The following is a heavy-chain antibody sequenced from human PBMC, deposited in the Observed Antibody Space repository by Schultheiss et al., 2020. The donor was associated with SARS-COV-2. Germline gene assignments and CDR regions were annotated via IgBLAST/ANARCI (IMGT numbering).Heavy chain of an antibody. D-gene: IGHD3-3*01. CDR3: AHSGYDFWSGYTNNWFDP. V-gene: IGHV2-70*12. Sequence: SGPTLVKPTQTLTLTCTFSGFSLSTSGVSVGWIRQPPGKALEWLARIDWDDDKYYSTSLKTRLTISKDTSKNQVVLTMTNMDPVDTATYYCAHSGYDFWSGYTNNWFDPWGQGTLVTVSS. J-gene: IGHJ5*02. CDR1: GFSLSTSGVS. CDR2: IDWDDDK.